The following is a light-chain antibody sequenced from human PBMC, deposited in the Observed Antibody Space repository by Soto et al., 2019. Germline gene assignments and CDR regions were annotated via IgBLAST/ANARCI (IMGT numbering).Light chain of an antibody. CDR1: RTVSNN. V-gene: IGKV3-15*01. CDR3: HQYNNWPPDA. J-gene: IGKJ2*01. Sequence: EVLMTQSPATLSASPGERATLSCRASRTVSNNLAWYQQRSGQAPRLLIFGASVRATGIPARFSGSGSGTEFTLTITNVQSEDFAVYYCHQYNNWPPDAFGQGTKLDIK. CDR2: GAS.